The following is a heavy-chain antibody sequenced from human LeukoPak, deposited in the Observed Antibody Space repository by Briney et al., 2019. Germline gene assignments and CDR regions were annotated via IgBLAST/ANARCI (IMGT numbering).Heavy chain of an antibody. V-gene: IGHV1-69*13. CDR3: AVDQHYYDRLNWFHP. Sequence: PTASVKVSFKASGGTFKSLAFDWVRQAPGQGLEWVGGIIPVFGTTNYAQKFLGRVMITADESSNTAYLELRSLTSDDTAVYFCAVDQHYYDRLNWFHPWGLGTLVTVSS. J-gene: IGHJ5*02. D-gene: IGHD3-22*01. CDR2: IIPVFGTT. CDR1: GGTFKSLA.